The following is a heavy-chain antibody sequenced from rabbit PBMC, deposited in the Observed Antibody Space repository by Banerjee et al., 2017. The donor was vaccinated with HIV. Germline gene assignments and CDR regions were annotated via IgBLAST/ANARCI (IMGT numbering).Heavy chain of an antibody. CDR3: ARDRVGSSGLYFNL. V-gene: IGHV1S40*01. D-gene: IGHD1-1*01. J-gene: IGHJ4*01. Sequence: QSLEESGGDLVKPGASLTLTCTASGFSFSSRDYMCWVRQAPGKGLEWIACIYAGSSGSTYYASWVNGRFTISRSTSLNTVTLQMTSLTAADTATYFCARDRVGSSGLYFNLWGPGTLVTVS. CDR1: GFSFSSRDY. CDR2: IYAGSSGST.